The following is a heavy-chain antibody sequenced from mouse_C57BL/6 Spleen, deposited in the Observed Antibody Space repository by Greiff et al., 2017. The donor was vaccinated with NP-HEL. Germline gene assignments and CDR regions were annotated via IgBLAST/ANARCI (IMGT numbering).Heavy chain of an antibody. V-gene: IGHV2-5*01. Sequence: VKLMESGPGLVQPSQSLSITCTVSGFSLTSYGVHWVRQSPGKGLEWLGVIWRGGSTDYNAAFMSRLSITQDNSKSQVFFKLNSLQADDTAIYYCAKGKNYFDYWGQGTTLTVSS. CDR1: GFSLTSYG. CDR2: IWRGGST. J-gene: IGHJ2*01. CDR3: AKGKNYFDY.